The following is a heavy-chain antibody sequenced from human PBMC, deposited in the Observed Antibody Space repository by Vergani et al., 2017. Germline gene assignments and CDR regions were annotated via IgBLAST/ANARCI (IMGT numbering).Heavy chain of an antibody. CDR3: AGGSVCSSTSCSIGADY. CDR1: GGTFSSYA. J-gene: IGHJ4*02. Sequence: QVQLVQSGAEVKKPGSSVKVSCKASGGTFSSYAISWVRQAPGQGLEWMGGIIPIFGTANYAQKFQGGVTISADESTSTAYMELSSLRSEDTAVYYCAGGSVCSSTSCSIGADYWGQGTLVTVSS. D-gene: IGHD2-2*01. V-gene: IGHV1-69*13. CDR2: IIPIFGTA.